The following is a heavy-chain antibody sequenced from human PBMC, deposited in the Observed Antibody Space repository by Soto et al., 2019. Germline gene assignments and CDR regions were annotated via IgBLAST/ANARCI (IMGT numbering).Heavy chain of an antibody. CDR1: GFTFSSYS. Sequence: GGSLRLSRAAPGFTFSSYSMNWVRQAPGKGLEWVSSISSSSSYIYYADSVKGRFTISRDNAKNSLYLQMNSLRAEDTAVYYCARQTTVFSYYYGMDVWGQGTTVTVSS. V-gene: IGHV3-21*01. CDR3: ARQTTVFSYYYGMDV. D-gene: IGHD1-1*01. CDR2: ISSSSSYI. J-gene: IGHJ6*02.